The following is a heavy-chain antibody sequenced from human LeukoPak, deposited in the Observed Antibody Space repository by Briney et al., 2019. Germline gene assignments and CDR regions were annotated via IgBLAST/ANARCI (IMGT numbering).Heavy chain of an antibody. Sequence: PSETLSLTCTVSGGSISSSSYYWSWIRQPAGKGLEWIGRIYTSGSTNYNPSLKSRVTISVDTSKNQFSLKLSSVTAADTAVYYCARESQSITMIVGYYFDYWGQGTLVTVSS. CDR1: GGSISSSSYY. D-gene: IGHD3-22*01. CDR3: ARESQSITMIVGYYFDY. J-gene: IGHJ4*02. V-gene: IGHV4-61*02. CDR2: IYTSGST.